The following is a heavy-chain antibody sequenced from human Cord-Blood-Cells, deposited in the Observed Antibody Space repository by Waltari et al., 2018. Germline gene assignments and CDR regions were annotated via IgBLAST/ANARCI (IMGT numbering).Heavy chain of an antibody. CDR3: ARQVQLDGGAVYCDY. Sequence: EVQLVQSGAEVKKPGESLKISCKGSGYSFTSYWNGWVRQMPGKGLEWMGIIYPGDSDTRYSPTVQGQVTISADKSISTAYLQWSSLKASDTAMYYCARQVQLDGGAVYCDYWGQGTLVTVSS. J-gene: IGHJ4*02. CDR2: IYPGDSDT. CDR1: GYSFTSYW. D-gene: IGHD1-1*01. V-gene: IGHV5-51*01.